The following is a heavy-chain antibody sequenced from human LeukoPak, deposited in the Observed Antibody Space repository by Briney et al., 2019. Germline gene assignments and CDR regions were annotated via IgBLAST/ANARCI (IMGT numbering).Heavy chain of an antibody. Sequence: PGGSLRLSCAASGFTFSSYSMNWVRQAPGKGLEWVSSISSSSSYIYYADSVKGRFTISRDNAKNSLYLQMNSLRAEDTAVYYCARDREGIQLWFDYWGQGTLVTVSS. J-gene: IGHJ4*02. CDR1: GFTFSSYS. CDR3: ARDREGIQLWFDY. D-gene: IGHD5-18*01. V-gene: IGHV3-21*01. CDR2: ISSSSSYI.